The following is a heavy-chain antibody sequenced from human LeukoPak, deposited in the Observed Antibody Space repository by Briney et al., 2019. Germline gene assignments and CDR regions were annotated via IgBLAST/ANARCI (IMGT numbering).Heavy chain of an antibody. CDR1: GFTFSSYA. D-gene: IGHD1-7*01. CDR3: ARDHDMAGTTFVDY. CDR2: ISYDGSNK. V-gene: IGHV3-30*01. Sequence: GGSLRLYCAASGFTFSSYAMHWVRQAPGKGLEWVAVISYDGSNKYYADSVKGRFTISRDNSKNTLYLQMNSLRAEDTAVYYCARDHDMAGTTFVDYWGQGTLVTVSS. J-gene: IGHJ4*02.